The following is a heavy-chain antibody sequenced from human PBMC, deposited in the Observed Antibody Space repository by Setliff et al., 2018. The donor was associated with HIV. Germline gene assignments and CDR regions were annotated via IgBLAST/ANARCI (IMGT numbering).Heavy chain of an antibody. V-gene: IGHV4-59*01. D-gene: IGHD1-26*01. J-gene: IGHJ5*02. CDR3: ARGGTSSNWFDP. CDR2: IYNSEMI. CDR1: GASISSDT. Sequence: SETLSLTCIVSGASISSDTWSWIRQPPGKGLQWIGFIYNSEMINYNLSLKSRVSMSLDTSKNQFSLKLTSVTAADTAVYYCARGGTSSNWFDPWGQGTLVTVSS.